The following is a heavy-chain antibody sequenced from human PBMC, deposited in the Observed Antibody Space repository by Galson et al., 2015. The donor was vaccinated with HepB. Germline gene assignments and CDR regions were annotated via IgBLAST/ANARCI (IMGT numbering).Heavy chain of an antibody. D-gene: IGHD2-2*01. CDR3: VKPPREAYCSSTSCYFDP. J-gene: IGHJ5*02. CDR2: IGRDGTNT. V-gene: IGHV3-64D*06. Sequence: SLRLSCAASGFSFSDYALHWIRQAPGRGLECVAAIGRDGTNTYYSDSVKGRFTISRDTPKNAIYLQMSSLRPEDTAVYFCVKPPREAYCSSTSCYFDPWGQGTLVTVSS. CDR1: GFSFSDYA.